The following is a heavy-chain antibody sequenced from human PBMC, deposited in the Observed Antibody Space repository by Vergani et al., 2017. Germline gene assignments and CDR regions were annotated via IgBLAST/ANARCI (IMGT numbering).Heavy chain of an antibody. J-gene: IGHJ4*02. CDR2: INAGNGNT. Sequence: QVQLVQSGAEVKKPGASVKVSCKASGYTFTSYAMHWVRQAPGHRLEWMGWINAGNGNTKYSQKFQGRVTITRDTSASTAYMELSSLRSEDTAVYYCAREGFYDYVWGSYRRRGGYYFDYWGQGTLVTVSS. D-gene: IGHD3-16*02. CDR3: AREGFYDYVWGSYRRRGGYYFDY. V-gene: IGHV1-3*01. CDR1: GYTFTSYA.